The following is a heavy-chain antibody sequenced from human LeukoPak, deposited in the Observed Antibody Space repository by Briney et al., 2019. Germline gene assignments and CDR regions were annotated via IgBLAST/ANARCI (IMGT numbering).Heavy chain of an antibody. CDR3: ARCTAMVRRYYYYYYMDV. J-gene: IGHJ6*03. CDR1: GGSISSYY. Sequence: PSETLSLTCTVSGGSISSYYWSWIRQPPGKGLEWIGYIYYSGSTNYNPSLKSRVTISVDTSKNQFSLKLSSVTAADTAVYYCARCTAMVRRYYYYYYMDVWVKGTTVTVSS. D-gene: IGHD5-18*01. V-gene: IGHV4-59*01. CDR2: IYYSGST.